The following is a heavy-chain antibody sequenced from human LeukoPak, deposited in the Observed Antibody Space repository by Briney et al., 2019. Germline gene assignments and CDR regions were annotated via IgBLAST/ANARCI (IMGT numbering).Heavy chain of an antibody. V-gene: IGHV4-4*07. CDR3: AREREDLGYCSGGSCYYYYMDV. CDR2: IYTSGST. D-gene: IGHD2-15*01. Sequence: SETLSLTCTVSGGSISSYYWSWIRQPAGKGLGWIGRIYTSGSTNYNPSLKSRVTMSVDTSKNQFSLKLSSVTAADTAVYYCAREREDLGYCSGGSCYYYYMDVWGKGTTVTISS. CDR1: GGSISSYY. J-gene: IGHJ6*03.